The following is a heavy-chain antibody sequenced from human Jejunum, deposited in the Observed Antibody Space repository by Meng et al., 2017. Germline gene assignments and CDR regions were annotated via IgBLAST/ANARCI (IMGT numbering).Heavy chain of an antibody. V-gene: IGHV4-39*01. Sequence: QLQLQDSGAGLVKASETLSLTCTVSGGSISGSYDYWGWIRQAPGMGLDWTGTISYSGSTYYNPSLTRRVTISMDTSKNQFSLKLSSVTAADTAVYYCARHFSGSGTWFFDSWGQGVLVTVSS. CDR1: GGSISGSYDY. CDR2: ISYSGST. D-gene: IGHD3-10*01. CDR3: ARHFSGSGTWFFDS. J-gene: IGHJ4*02.